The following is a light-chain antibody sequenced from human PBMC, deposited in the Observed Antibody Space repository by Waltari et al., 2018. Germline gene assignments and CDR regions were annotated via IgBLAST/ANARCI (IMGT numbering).Light chain of an antibody. CDR3: LQHNSYPRT. J-gene: IGKJ1*01. CDR2: AAT. Sequence: DIQMTQSPSSLSASVGATVTITCRASQGISSYLNWFQQKPGKAPKLLIYAATTLQSGVPSRFSGSGSGTEFTLTISSLQPEDFAAYYCLQHNSYPRTFGQGTKVEIK. CDR1: QGISSY. V-gene: IGKV1-17*01.